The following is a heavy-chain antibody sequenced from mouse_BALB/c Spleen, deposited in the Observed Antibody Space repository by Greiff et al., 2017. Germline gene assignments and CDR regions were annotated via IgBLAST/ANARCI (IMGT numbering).Heavy chain of an antibody. J-gene: IGHJ2*01. CDR1: GYTFTSYW. CDR3: TTDGYYVNY. Sequence: LQQPGSELVRPGASVKLSCKASGYTFTSYWMPWVKQRPGQGLEWIGNIYPGSGSTNYDEKFKSKATLTVDTSSSTAYMQLSSLTSEDSAVYYCTTDGYYVNYWGQGTTLTVSS. V-gene: IGHV1S22*01. D-gene: IGHD2-3*01. CDR2: IYPGSGST.